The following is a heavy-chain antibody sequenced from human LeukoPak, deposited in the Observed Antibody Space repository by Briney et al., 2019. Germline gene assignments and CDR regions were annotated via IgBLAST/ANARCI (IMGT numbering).Heavy chain of an antibody. CDR2: INAGNGNT. V-gene: IGHV1-3*01. J-gene: IGHJ5*02. D-gene: IGHD3-9*01. CDR3: ARDHAYFAWFDP. Sequence: ASVKVSCKASGYTFTSYAMNWVRQAPGQGLEWMGWINAGNGNTKYSQKFQGRVTITRDTSASTAYMELSSLRSEDTAVYYCARDHAYFAWFDPWGQGTLVTVSS. CDR1: GYTFTSYA.